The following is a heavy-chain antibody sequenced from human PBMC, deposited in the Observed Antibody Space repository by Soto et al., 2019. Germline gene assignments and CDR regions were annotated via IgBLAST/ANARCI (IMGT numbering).Heavy chain of an antibody. D-gene: IGHD2-15*01. CDR1: GYTFTSYD. CDR3: ARMPGCSGGSCYSDWFDP. Sequence: QVQLVQSGAEVKKPGASVKVSCKASGYTFTSYDINWVRQATGQGLEWMGWMNPNSGNTGYAQKFQGRVTMTRNTSISTAYMELSSLRSEDTAVYYCARMPGCSGGSCYSDWFDPWGQGPLVTVSS. V-gene: IGHV1-8*01. CDR2: MNPNSGNT. J-gene: IGHJ5*02.